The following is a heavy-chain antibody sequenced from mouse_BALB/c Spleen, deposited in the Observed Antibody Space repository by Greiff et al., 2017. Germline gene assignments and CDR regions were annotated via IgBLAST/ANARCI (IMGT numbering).Heavy chain of an antibody. CDR2: INPSNGGT. CDR3: ARNPWWFAY. CDR1: GYTFTSYY. Sequence: QVQLKESGAELVKPGASVKLSCKASGYTFTSYYMYWVKQRPGQGLEWIGEINPSNGGTNFNEKFKSKATLTVDKSSSTAYMQLSSLTSEDSAVYYCARNPWWFAYWGQGTLVTVSA. J-gene: IGHJ3*01. V-gene: IGHV1S81*02.